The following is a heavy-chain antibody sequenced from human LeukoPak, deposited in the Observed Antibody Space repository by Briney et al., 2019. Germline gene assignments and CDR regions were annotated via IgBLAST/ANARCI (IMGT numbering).Heavy chain of an antibody. CDR1: GFTFSGFA. V-gene: IGHV3-23*01. CDR3: AKMKGHPLQKYYMDV. J-gene: IGHJ6*01. CDR2: ISGSGDNT. Sequence: PGGSLRLYCAASGFTFSGFAMSWVRRTPGKGLEWVSGISGSGDNTLYAASVKGRFTISRDNSKNTLYLEMNSLRAEDTAIYYCAKMKGHPLQKYYMDVWGQGTTVTVSS. D-gene: IGHD2/OR15-2a*01.